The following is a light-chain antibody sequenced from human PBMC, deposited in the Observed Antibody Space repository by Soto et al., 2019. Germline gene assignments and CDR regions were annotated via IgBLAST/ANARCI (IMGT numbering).Light chain of an antibody. CDR2: GAS. CDR3: QQYRSWPRT. J-gene: IGKJ1*01. Sequence: EVVMTQYPATLSVSPGERATLSCRASQSVSSNLAWYQQKPGQAPRLLIYGASTRATGIPARFSGSGSGTEFTLTISSLQSEDFAVYYCQQYRSWPRTFGQGTKVDI. CDR1: QSVSSN. V-gene: IGKV3-15*01.